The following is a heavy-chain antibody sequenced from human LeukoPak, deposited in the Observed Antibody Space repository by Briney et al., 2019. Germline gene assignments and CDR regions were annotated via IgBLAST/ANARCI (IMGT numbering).Heavy chain of an antibody. V-gene: IGHV3-23*01. D-gene: IGHD2-15*01. Sequence: PGGSLRLSCLASGFPLRHYAMNWVRQAPGKGLEWVSAISFSGSLTYYADSVKGRFTISRDNSKNTLYLQMNGLRAEDTAVYYCAKVTEYCTGGSCYTGDYWGQGTLVTVSS. J-gene: IGHJ4*02. CDR3: AKVTEYCTGGSCYTGDY. CDR1: GFPLRHYA. CDR2: ISFSGSLT.